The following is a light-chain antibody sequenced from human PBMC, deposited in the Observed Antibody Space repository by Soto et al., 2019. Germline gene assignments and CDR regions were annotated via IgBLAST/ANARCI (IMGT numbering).Light chain of an antibody. J-gene: IGLJ1*01. CDR1: DSNIGSYS. V-gene: IGLV1-44*01. CDR3: AAGDDSLNGRV. CDR2: TTY. Sequence: QSVLTQPHSVSGTPGQQLTVSCSGSDSNIGSYSVHWFQQLPGTAPKLLISTTYQRPSGVPERFSGSKSGTSASLAISGLHSVEEEDYYCAAGDDSLNGRVFGIGTKVTVL.